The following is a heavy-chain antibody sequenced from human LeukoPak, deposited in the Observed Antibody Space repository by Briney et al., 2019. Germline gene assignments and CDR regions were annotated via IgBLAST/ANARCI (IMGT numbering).Heavy chain of an antibody. CDR3: ASIEDFWSGYPY. J-gene: IGHJ4*02. D-gene: IGHD3-3*01. V-gene: IGHV3-53*01. Sequence: PGGSLRLSCAASGFTVSSNYMSWVRQAPGKGLEWVSLIYSGGSTYYADSVKGRFAISRDNSKNTLYLQMNSLRAEDTAVYYCASIEDFWSGYPYWGQGTLVTVSS. CDR2: IYSGGST. CDR1: GFTVSSNY.